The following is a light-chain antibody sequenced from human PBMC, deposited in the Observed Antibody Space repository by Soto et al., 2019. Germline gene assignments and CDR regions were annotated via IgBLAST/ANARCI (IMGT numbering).Light chain of an antibody. Sequence: EIVLTQSPGTLSLSPGARATLSGRASQTVSSYLAWYQQKPGQAPRLLIYDASNRATGIPARFSGRGSGTDFTLSISSLEPEDCAVYYCQQRSNWPPTVGQGTKVDI. CDR2: DAS. V-gene: IGKV3-11*01. CDR3: QQRSNWPPT. J-gene: IGKJ1*01. CDR1: QTVSSY.